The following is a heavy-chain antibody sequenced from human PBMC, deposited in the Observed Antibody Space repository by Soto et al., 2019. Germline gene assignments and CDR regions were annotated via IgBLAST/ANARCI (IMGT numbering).Heavy chain of an antibody. CDR1: GFTFSSYP. CDR2: ISYDGSNK. CDR3: AREGDSSSPTVFDY. V-gene: IGHV3-30-3*01. Sequence: QVQLVESGGGVVQPGRSLRLSCAASGFTFSSYPMHWVRQAPGKGLEWVAVISYDGSNKYYADSVKGRFTISRDNSKNTLYLQMNSLRPEDTAIYYCAREGDSSSPTVFDYWGQGTLVTVSS. D-gene: IGHD6-6*01. J-gene: IGHJ4*02.